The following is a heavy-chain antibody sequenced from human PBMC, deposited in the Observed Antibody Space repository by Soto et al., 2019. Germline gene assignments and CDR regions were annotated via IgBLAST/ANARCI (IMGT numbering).Heavy chain of an antibody. D-gene: IGHD1-26*01. CDR1: GDSISDTIYY. J-gene: IGHJ4*02. Sequence: PSETLSLTCRVSGDSISDTIYYWGWIRQAPGKGLEWIGSIHYSGSTQFHPSLKTRATILADTSKNQFSLKLTSVTAADTAVYYCARGSGNYPFDYWGQGTLVTVSS. CDR3: ARGSGNYPFDY. V-gene: IGHV4-39*07. CDR2: IHYSGST.